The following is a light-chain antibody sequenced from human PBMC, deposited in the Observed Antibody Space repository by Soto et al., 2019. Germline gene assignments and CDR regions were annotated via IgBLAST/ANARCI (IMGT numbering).Light chain of an antibody. V-gene: IGLV1-44*01. CDR3: RAWDDTLNGGV. CDR1: TSKIGSNT. Sequence: QSVLTQPPSASGTPGQRVTISCSGGTSKIGSNTINWYQHLPGMAPKLLIYSNNQRPSGVPDRFSGSKSGTSASLAISRLQSEDEADFYCRAWDDTLNGGVFGGGTKLTVL. J-gene: IGLJ3*02. CDR2: SNN.